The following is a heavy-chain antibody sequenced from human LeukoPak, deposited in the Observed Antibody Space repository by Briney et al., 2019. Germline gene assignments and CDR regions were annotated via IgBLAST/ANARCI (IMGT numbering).Heavy chain of an antibody. D-gene: IGHD6-19*01. CDR3: ARDGYSSGWAHAFDY. CDR2: INWNGGST. Sequence: PGGSLRLSCAASGFTFSRSSMNWVRQTPGKGLEWVSGINWNGGSTGYADSAKGRFTISRDNAKNSLHLQVNSLRAEDTALYYCARDGYSSGWAHAFDYWGQGTLVTVSS. V-gene: IGHV3-20*04. CDR1: GFTFSRSS. J-gene: IGHJ4*02.